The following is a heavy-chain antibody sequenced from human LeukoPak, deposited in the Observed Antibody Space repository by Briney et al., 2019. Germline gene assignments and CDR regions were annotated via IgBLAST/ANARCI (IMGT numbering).Heavy chain of an antibody. CDR3: ARGPNSNWSGLDS. D-gene: IGHD6-6*01. CDR2: ISPTGSTT. J-gene: IGHJ4*02. CDR1: GFAFCGHW. Sequence: GGSLRLSCTASGFAFCGHWMDWARQLPGKGRVWVSGISPTGSTTSSADSVRGRFTVPKDNAQNTPYPPVNNPRAADTAVYYCARGPNSNWSGLDSWGQRTLLTVSS. V-gene: IGHV3-74*01.